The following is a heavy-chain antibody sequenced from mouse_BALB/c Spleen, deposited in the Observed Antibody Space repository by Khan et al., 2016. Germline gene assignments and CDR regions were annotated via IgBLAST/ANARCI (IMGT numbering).Heavy chain of an antibody. J-gene: IGHJ3*01. V-gene: IGHV4-1*02. CDR3: ARAGYYGYLVN. CDR1: GFDFSRYW. D-gene: IGHD1-1*01. CDR2: INPDSSTI. Sequence: EVKLLESGGGLVQPGGSLKLSCAASGFDFSRYWMSWVRQAPGKGLEWIGEINPDSSTINYTPSLTDKFIISRDNAKNTLYLQMRKVRSEDTVLYYCARAGYYGYLVNWGQGTLVTVSA.